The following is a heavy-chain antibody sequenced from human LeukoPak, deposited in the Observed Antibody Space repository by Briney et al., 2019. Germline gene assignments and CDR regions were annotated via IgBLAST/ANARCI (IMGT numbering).Heavy chain of an antibody. Sequence: ASVKVSCKASGYTFTGYYMHWVRQAPGQGLEWMGWINPNSGGTNYAQNFQGRVTMTRDTSISTAYIELRRLRADDTAVYYCARGAHYHDSSEGFDYWGQGTLVTVSS. D-gene: IGHD3-22*01. J-gene: IGHJ4*02. CDR1: GYTFTGYY. CDR2: INPNSGGT. V-gene: IGHV1-2*02. CDR3: ARGAHYHDSSEGFDY.